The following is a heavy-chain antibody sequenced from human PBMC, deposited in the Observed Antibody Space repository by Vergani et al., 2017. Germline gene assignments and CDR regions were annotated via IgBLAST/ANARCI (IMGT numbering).Heavy chain of an antibody. CDR1: GFTFSDYS. V-gene: IGHV3-23*05. D-gene: IGHD3-16*01. J-gene: IGHJ4*02. CDR2: IFSRGDST. CDR3: GIYLVGIGGYYIDH. Sequence: EVQLLESGGGLAQPGGSLRLSCAASGFTFSDYSMSWVRQAPGKGMEWVSGIFSRGDSTYYADSVRGRFTISRDNSESTVSLQMSRLRADDTSVYYCGIYLVGIGGYYIDHWGQGTPVTVSS.